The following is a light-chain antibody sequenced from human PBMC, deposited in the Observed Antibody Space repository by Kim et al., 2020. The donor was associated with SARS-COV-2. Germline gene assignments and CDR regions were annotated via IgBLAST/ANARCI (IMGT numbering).Light chain of an antibody. CDR2: DAS. V-gene: IGKV3-11*01. J-gene: IGKJ4*01. CDR1: QSVSSY. Sequence: SPGERATLSCRASQSVSSYLAWYQQKPGKAPRILIYDASNRATGIPARFSGSGSGTDFTLTISSLEPEDFAVYYCQQRSNWPPVTFGGGTKVDIK. CDR3: QQRSNWPPVT.